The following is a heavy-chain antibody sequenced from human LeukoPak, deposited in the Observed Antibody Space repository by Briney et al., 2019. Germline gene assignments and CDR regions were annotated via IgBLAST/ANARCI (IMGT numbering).Heavy chain of an antibody. D-gene: IGHD2-8*01. CDR3: ARDNAWWFDP. V-gene: IGHV1-69*13. J-gene: IGHJ5*02. Sequence: GASVKVSCKASGGTFSSYAISWVRQAPGQGLEWMGGIIPIFGTANYAQKFQGRVTITADESTSTAYMELSSLRSEDTAIYYCARDNAWWFDPWGQGTLVTVSS. CDR2: IIPIFGTA. CDR1: GGTFSSYA.